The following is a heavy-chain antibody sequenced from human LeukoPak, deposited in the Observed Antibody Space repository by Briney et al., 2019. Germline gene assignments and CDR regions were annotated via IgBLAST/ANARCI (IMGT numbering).Heavy chain of an antibody. CDR3: ATTPLTMVRQDY. Sequence: SETLSLTCTVSGGSISSYYWSWIRQPPGKGLEWIGYIYYSGSTNYNPSLKSRVTISVDTSKNQFSLKLSSVTAADTAVYYCATTPLTMVRQDYWGQGTLVTVSS. V-gene: IGHV4-59*01. CDR2: IYYSGST. D-gene: IGHD3-10*01. CDR1: GGSISSYY. J-gene: IGHJ4*02.